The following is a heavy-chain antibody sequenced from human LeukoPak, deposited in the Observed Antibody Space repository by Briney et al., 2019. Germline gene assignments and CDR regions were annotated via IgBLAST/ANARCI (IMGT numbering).Heavy chain of an antibody. CDR2: IYYSGST. CDR3: ARGRFYPWGSGSSDY. V-gene: IGHV4-59*12. J-gene: IGHJ4*02. CDR1: GGSISSYY. Sequence: SETLSLTCTVSGGSISSYYWSWIRQPPGKGLEWIGYIYYSGSTNYNPSLKSRVTISVDTSKNQFSLKLSSVTAADTAVYYCARGRFYPWGSGSSDYWGQGTLVTVSS. D-gene: IGHD3-10*01.